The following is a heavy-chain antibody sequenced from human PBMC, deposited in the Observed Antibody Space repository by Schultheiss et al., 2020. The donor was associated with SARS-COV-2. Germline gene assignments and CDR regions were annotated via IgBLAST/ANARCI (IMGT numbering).Heavy chain of an antibody. Sequence: GGSLRLSCAASGFTFSSYSMNWVRQAPGKGLEWVSSISSSSSYTNYADSVKGRFTISRDNAKNSLYLQMNSLRAEDTAVYYCARRGGYYGYYFDYWGQGTLVTVSS. D-gene: IGHD3-3*01. J-gene: IGHJ4*02. CDR2: ISSSSSYT. CDR3: ARRGGYYGYYFDY. V-gene: IGHV3-21*04. CDR1: GFTFSSYS.